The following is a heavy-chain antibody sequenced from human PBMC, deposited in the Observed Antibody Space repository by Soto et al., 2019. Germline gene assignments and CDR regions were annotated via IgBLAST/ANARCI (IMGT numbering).Heavy chain of an antibody. CDR3: SRDGDAEPNDFYYYGMDF. V-gene: IGHV3-33*01. D-gene: IGHD2-21*01. CDR1: GFTFSSYS. CDR2: IWYDGSNK. J-gene: IGHJ6*02. Sequence: QVQLVESGGGLVQPGRSLRLSCAASGFTFSSYSMHWVRQAPGKGLEWVAVIWYDGSNKYYADSVKGRFTISRDNSKNTLYLQKISLRGEDTAVYYCSRDGDAEPNDFYYYGMDFWGQGTTVTVSS.